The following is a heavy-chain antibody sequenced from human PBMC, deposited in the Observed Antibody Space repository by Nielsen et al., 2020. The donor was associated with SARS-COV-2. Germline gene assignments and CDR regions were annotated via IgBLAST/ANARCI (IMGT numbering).Heavy chain of an antibody. Sequence: GESLKISCAASGFTFSSYGMHWVRQAPGKGLEWVAVISYDGSNKYYADSVKGRFTISRDNSKNTLYLQMNSLRAADTAVYYCARGVLGDYYYYMDVWGKGTTVTVSS. J-gene: IGHJ6*03. V-gene: IGHV3-30*03. CDR2: ISYDGSNK. CDR1: GFTFSSYG. CDR3: ARGVLGDYYYYMDV.